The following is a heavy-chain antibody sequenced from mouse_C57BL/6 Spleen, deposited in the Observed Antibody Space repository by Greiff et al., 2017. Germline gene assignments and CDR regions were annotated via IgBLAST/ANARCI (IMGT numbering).Heavy chain of an antibody. D-gene: IGHD3-2*02. CDR1: GYAFSSSW. J-gene: IGHJ3*01. Sequence: QVQLQQSGPELVKPGASVKISCKASGYAFSSSWMNWVKQRPGKGLEWIGRIYPGDGDTNYNGKFKGKATLTADKSSSTAYMQLSSLTSEDSAVYFCARKGYEGFAYWGQGTLVTVSA. V-gene: IGHV1-82*01. CDR3: ARKGYEGFAY. CDR2: IYPGDGDT.